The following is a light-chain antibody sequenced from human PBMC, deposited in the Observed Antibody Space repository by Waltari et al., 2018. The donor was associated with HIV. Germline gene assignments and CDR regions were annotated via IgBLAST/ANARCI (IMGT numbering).Light chain of an antibody. J-gene: IGLJ1*01. V-gene: IGLV3-21*02. CDR3: HVWDRSSDHHV. Sequence: SYVLTQPPSVSVAPGQTARITCGGNNIGSKHVHWYQQKAGQAPVLVVYDGSDRPSGIPERFSGSKSGNTATLTISRVEAGDEADYYCHVWDRSSDHHVFGTGTKVTVL. CDR2: DGS. CDR1: NIGSKH.